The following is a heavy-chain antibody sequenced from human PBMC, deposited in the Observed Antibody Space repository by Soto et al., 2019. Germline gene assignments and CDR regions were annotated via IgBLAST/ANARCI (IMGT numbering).Heavy chain of an antibody. CDR3: ARDAPLYCSGGSCYSTGTRYYGMDV. J-gene: IGHJ6*02. Sequence: GGSLRLSCAASGFASSSYSMNWVRQAPGKGLEWVSSISSSSSYIYYADSVKGRFTISRDNAKNSLYLQMNSLRAEDTAVYYCARDAPLYCSGGSCYSTGTRYYGMDVWGQGTTVTVSS. CDR1: GFASSSYS. V-gene: IGHV3-21*01. D-gene: IGHD2-15*01. CDR2: ISSSSSYI.